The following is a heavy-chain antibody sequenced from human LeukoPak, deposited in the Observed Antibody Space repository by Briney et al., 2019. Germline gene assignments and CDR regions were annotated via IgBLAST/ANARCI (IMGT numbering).Heavy chain of an antibody. CDR3: ARASSIAARLYFGY. J-gene: IGHJ4*02. CDR2: IYYSGST. CDR1: GGSVSSTTYY. D-gene: IGHD6-6*01. V-gene: IGHV4-39*07. Sequence: NPSETLSLTCTVSGGSVSSTTYYWVWIRQPPGRGLDWIGSIYYSGSTYYNPSLKSRVTISVATSKNQFSLKLSSVTAADTAVYYCARASSIAARLYFGYWGQGTLVTVSS.